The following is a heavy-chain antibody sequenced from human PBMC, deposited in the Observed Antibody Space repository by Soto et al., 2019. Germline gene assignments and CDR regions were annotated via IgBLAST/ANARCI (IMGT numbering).Heavy chain of an antibody. Sequence: PGGSLRLSCAASGSTFSSYSMNWVRQAPGKGLEWVAVISYDGSNKYYADSVKGRFTISRDNSKNTLYLQMNSLRAEDTAVYYCATTRIQLWLPYFDYWGQGTLVTVSS. CDR2: ISYDGSNK. CDR3: ATTRIQLWLPYFDY. CDR1: GSTFSSYS. D-gene: IGHD5-18*01. V-gene: IGHV3-30*03. J-gene: IGHJ4*02.